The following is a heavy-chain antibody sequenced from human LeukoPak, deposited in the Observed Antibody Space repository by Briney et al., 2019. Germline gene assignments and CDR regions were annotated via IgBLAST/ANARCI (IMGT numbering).Heavy chain of an antibody. J-gene: IGHJ4*02. V-gene: IGHV4-39*01. Sequence: SETLSLTCTVSGGSISTSHYWGWIRQPPGKGLDWIGSIDYSGSTYYNPSLKSRVTISVDRSKNQFSLKLSSVTAADTAVYYCARLIITGTARGVFDYWGQGTLVTVSS. CDR3: ARLIITGTARGVFDY. CDR1: GGSISTSHY. CDR2: IDYSGST. D-gene: IGHD1-20*01.